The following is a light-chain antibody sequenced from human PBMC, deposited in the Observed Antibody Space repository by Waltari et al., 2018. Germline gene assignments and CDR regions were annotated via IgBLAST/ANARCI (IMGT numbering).Light chain of an antibody. CDR1: NVGTED. J-gene: IGLJ2*01. Sequence: SHELTPPPSVSVAPGQTATLTCPGRNVGTEDAYWYQQKSGLSPQLVMYEDSLRPSGIPGRFSGSNSANTATLTISGTQVMEEADYYCQAWDSKSAIFGGGTRLTVL. V-gene: IGLV3-1*01. CDR2: EDS. CDR3: QAWDSKSAI.